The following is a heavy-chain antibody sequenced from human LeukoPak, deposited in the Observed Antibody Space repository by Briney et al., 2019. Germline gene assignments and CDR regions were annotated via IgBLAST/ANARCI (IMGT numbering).Heavy chain of an antibody. V-gene: IGHV3-30-3*01. CDR2: ISSDVNNK. J-gene: IGHJ4*02. CDR1: GFTFSSYA. D-gene: IGHD1-26*01. Sequence: GGSLRLSCAASGFTFSSYAMHWVRQAPGKGLEWVAFISSDVNNKHYADSVEGRFTISRDNSKNTLYLQMNNLRDDDTAVYYCAKGFVGATFDYWGQGTLVTVSS. CDR3: AKGFVGATFDY.